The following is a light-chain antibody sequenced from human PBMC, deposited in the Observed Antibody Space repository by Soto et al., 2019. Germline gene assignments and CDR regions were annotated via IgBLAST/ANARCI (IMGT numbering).Light chain of an antibody. CDR2: GAS. J-gene: IGKJ5*01. CDR3: HQYNNWPPNT. Sequence: DRVMTQSPATLSASPGDTATLSCRASQSVNHNLAWYQQKPGQPPRLLIHGASSRAPGVPARFSGSGTGTEFTLTISSLQSEDFAVYYCHQYNNWPPNTFGQGTRLEI. CDR1: QSVNHN. V-gene: IGKV3-15*01.